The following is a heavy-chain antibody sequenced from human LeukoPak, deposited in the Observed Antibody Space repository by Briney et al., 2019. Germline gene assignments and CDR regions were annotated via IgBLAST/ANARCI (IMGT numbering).Heavy chain of an antibody. CDR3: ARDFTPPYTYGSGSPKKH. J-gene: IGHJ4*02. V-gene: IGHV1-69*04. D-gene: IGHD3-10*01. CDR1: GGTFSSYA. CDR2: IIPILGIA. Sequence: ASVKVSCKASGGTFSSYAISWVRQAPGQGLEWMGRIIPILGIANCAQKFQGRVTITADKSTSTAYMELSSLRSEDTAVYYCARDFTPPYTYGSGSPKKHWGQGTLVTVSS.